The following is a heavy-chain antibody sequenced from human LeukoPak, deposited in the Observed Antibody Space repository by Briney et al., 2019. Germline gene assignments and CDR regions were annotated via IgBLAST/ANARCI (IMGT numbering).Heavy chain of an antibody. CDR2: INPNSGGT. Sequence: ASVKVSCKASGYTFTHYFAHWVRQAPGQGLEWMGWINPNSGGTNYAQKFQGRVTMTRDTSISTAYMELSRLRSDDTAVYYCARAYYDILTGYENFDYWGQGTLVTVSS. J-gene: IGHJ4*02. D-gene: IGHD3-9*01. V-gene: IGHV1-2*02. CDR1: GYTFTHYF. CDR3: ARAYYDILTGYENFDY.